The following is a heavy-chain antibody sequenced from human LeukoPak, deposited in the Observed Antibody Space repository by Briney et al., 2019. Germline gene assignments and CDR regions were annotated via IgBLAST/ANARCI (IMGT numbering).Heavy chain of an antibody. CDR1: GFTFSSYA. V-gene: IGHV3-23*01. Sequence: GGSLRLSCAASGFTFSSYAMTWVRQAPGKGLEWVSTISGSGGSTYYADSVKGRFTISRDNSKNMVFVEMSDLRAEDTAIYYCAKARCSGTNCYFPDYWGLGTVVTVSS. CDR3: AKARCSGTNCYFPDY. CDR2: ISGSGGST. J-gene: IGHJ4*02. D-gene: IGHD2-15*01.